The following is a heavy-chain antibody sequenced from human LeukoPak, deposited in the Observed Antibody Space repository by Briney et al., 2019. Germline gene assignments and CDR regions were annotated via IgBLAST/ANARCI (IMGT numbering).Heavy chain of an antibody. CDR2: ISYDGNNK. V-gene: IGHV3-30*03. Sequence: GGSLRLFCAASGFTFRSYGMHWVRQAPGKGLEWVALISYDGNNKYYADSVKGRFTISRDNSKNTLYLQMNSLRSDDTAVYYCARDRGVDYCSGGSCSHYYYYMDVWGKGTTVTISS. CDR3: ARDRGVDYCSGGSCSHYYYYMDV. J-gene: IGHJ6*03. CDR1: GFTFRSYG. D-gene: IGHD2-15*01.